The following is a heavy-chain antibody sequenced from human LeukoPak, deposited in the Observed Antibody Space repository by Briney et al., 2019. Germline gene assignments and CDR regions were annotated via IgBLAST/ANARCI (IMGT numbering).Heavy chain of an antibody. CDR3: VRVSGGYSYGYDAFDI. CDR1: GYSFTSYW. D-gene: IGHD5-18*01. Sequence: GESLKISLKGSGYSFTSYWIGWVRQMPGKGLEWMGIIYPGESDTRYSPSFQGQVTIPAGKSLSTAYPPWSRPTAPDPAMYYCVRVSGGYSYGYDAFDIWGQGTMVTVSS. CDR2: IYPGESDT. J-gene: IGHJ3*02. V-gene: IGHV5-51*01.